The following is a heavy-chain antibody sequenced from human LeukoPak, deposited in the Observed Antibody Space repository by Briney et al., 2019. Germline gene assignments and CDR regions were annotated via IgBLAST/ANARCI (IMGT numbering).Heavy chain of an antibody. CDR2: ISSRGSYT. Sequence: GGSLRLSCAASGFTFSNYNMNWVRQAPGKGLEWVSYISSRGSYTYYADSVKGRFTISRDNAKNSLYLQMNSLRAEDTAVYYCARIDAFDIWGQGTMVTISS. V-gene: IGHV3-21*06. CDR1: GFTFSNYN. J-gene: IGHJ3*02. CDR3: ARIDAFDI.